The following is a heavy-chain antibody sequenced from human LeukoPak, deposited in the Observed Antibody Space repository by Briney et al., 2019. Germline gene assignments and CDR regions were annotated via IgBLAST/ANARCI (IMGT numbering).Heavy chain of an antibody. D-gene: IGHD2-15*01. J-gene: IGHJ5*02. Sequence: PGGSLRLSCAASGFTFSDYYMSWIRLAPGKGLEWVSSISSGGITIYYADSVKGRFTISRDNAKNSLFLQMNSLRAEDTAVYYCARVVLGGGWFDPWGQGTLVTVSS. CDR2: ISSGGITI. V-gene: IGHV3-11*04. CDR3: ARVVLGGGWFDP. CDR1: GFTFSDYY.